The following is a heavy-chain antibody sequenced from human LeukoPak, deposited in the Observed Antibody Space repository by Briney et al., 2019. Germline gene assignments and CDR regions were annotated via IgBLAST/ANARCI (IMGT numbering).Heavy chain of an antibody. D-gene: IGHD1-26*01. V-gene: IGHV4-59*01. CDR1: GDSLNSYY. J-gene: IGHJ4*02. CDR3: AGRAAXFFDY. CDR2: IFYSGSS. Sequence: PSETLSLTCTVSGDSLNSYYWSWIRQPPGEGLQRIGYIFYSGSSNYNASLRSRVAISVDMSKNQFSLKLTSVTAADTAVYYCAGRAAXFFDYWGXGILVTVSS.